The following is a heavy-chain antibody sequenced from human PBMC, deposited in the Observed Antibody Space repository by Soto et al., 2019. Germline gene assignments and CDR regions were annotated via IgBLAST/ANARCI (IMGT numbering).Heavy chain of an antibody. CDR2: ISAYNGNT. CDR3: ARDVRRLLLVGLKETRYYGMDV. D-gene: IGHD3-22*01. J-gene: IGHJ6*02. Sequence: GASVKVSCKASGYTFTSYGISWVRQAPGQGLEWMGWISAYNGNTNYAQKLQGRVTMTTDTSTSTAYMELRSLRSDDTAVYYCARDVRRLLLVGLKETRYYGMDVWGQGTTVTVSS. CDR1: GYTFTSYG. V-gene: IGHV1-18*01.